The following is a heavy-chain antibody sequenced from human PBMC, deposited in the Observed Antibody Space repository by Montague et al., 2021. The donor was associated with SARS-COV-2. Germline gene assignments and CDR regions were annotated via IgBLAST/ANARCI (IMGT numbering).Heavy chain of an antibody. J-gene: IGHJ3*02. CDR2: IYYSGST. CDR1: GGSISSHY. Sequence: SETLSLTCTVSGGSISSHYWSWIRQPPGKGLEWIGYIYYSGSTNYNPSLKSRVTISVDTSKNQFTLKLSSVTAADTAVYYCARGFDIWGQGTMVTVSS. V-gene: IGHV4-59*11. CDR3: ARGFDI.